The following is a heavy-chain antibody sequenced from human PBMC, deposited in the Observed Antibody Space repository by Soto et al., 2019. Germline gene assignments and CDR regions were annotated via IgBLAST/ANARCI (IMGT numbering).Heavy chain of an antibody. J-gene: IGHJ6*02. CDR1: GFTFSSYG. Sequence: GGSLRLSCAASGFTFSSYGMHWVRQAPGKGLEWVAVIWYDGSNKYYADSVKGRFTISRDNSKNTLYLQMNSLRAEDTAVYYCARVGGNYDYYYYGMDVWGQGTTVTVSS. V-gene: IGHV3-33*01. CDR2: IWYDGSNK. CDR3: ARVGGNYDYYYYGMDV. D-gene: IGHD2-21*02.